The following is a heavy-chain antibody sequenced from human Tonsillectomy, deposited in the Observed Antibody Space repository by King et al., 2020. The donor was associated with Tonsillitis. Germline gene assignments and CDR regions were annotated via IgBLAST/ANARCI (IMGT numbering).Heavy chain of an antibody. CDR2: IYYSGST. V-gene: IGHV4-59*01. Sequence: QLQESGPGLVKPSETLSLTCTVSGGSISSYYWSWIRQPPGKGLEWIGYIYYSGSTNYNPSLKSRVTISVDTSKNQFPLKLSSVTAADTDVYYCAREFLNYGSGSYYYGMDVWGKGTTVTVSS. CDR1: GGSISSYY. D-gene: IGHD3-10*01. CDR3: AREFLNYGSGSYYYGMDV. J-gene: IGHJ6*04.